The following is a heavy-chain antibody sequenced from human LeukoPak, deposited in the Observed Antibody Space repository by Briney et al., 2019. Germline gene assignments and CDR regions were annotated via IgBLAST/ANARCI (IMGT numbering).Heavy chain of an antibody. J-gene: IGHJ4*02. D-gene: IGHD4-17*01. CDR3: ARGAYGDK. CDR2: ISTQRGNT. Sequence: ASVKVSCEASGYTLTSYGINWMRQAPGQGLEWMGWISTQRGNTNYAQKVQGRLTLTTDRSTNTAYMELRSLRSDDTAVYYCARGAYGDKWGQGTMVTVPS. CDR1: GYTLTSYG. V-gene: IGHV1-18*01.